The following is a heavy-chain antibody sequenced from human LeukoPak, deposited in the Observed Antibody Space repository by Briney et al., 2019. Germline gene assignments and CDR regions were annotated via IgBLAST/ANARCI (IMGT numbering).Heavy chain of an antibody. D-gene: IGHD5-24*01. V-gene: IGHV4-59*01. Sequence: KASETLSLTCTVSGGSISSYYWSWIRQPPGKGLEWIGYIYYSGSTNYNPSLKSRATISVDTSKNQFSLNLSSVTAADTAVYYCARARDGHINNWFDPWGQGTLVTVSS. CDR1: GGSISSYY. J-gene: IGHJ5*02. CDR3: ARARDGHINNWFDP. CDR2: IYYSGST.